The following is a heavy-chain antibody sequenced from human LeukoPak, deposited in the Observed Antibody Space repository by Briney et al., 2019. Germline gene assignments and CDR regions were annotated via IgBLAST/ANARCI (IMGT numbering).Heavy chain of an antibody. D-gene: IGHD6-19*01. CDR2: INHSGST. V-gene: IGHV4-34*01. J-gene: IGHJ6*02. Sequence: NPSETLSLTCAVYGGSFSGYYWSWIRQPPGKGLEWIGEINHSGSTNYNPSLKSRVTISVDTSKNQFSLKLSSVTAADTAVYYCARVKGSGWYHYGWTSGAKGPRSPSP. CDR1: GGSFSGYY. CDR3: ARVKGSGWYHYGWTS.